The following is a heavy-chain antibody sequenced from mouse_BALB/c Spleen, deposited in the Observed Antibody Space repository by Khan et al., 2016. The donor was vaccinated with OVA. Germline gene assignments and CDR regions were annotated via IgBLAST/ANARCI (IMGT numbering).Heavy chain of an antibody. V-gene: IGHV1S137*01. D-gene: IGHD2-2*01. CDR2: ISIYYDNT. CDR1: GYIFTDYA. J-gene: IGHJ2*01. CDR3: ERGGRWVRRGGSNSDY. Sequence: QVQLKVPGPELVRPGESVKISCKGSGYIFTDYAMHWVKQSHAKSLEWIGVISIYYDNTNYNQKFTGKATMTVDKSSSTAYMDLARSTSEDSAIYYGERGGRWVRRGGSNSDYGGQGTTLTVSS.